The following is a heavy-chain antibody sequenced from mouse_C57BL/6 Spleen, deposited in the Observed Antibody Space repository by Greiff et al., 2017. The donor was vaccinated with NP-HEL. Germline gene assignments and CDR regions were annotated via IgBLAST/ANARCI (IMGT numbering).Heavy chain of an antibody. CDR2: IYPSDSET. CDR1: GYTFTSYW. CDR3: ARDWGYPFAY. Sequence: VQLQQPGAELVRPGSSVKLSCKASGYTFTSYWMDWVKQRPGQGLEWIGNIYPSDSETHYNQKFKDKATLTVDKSSSTAYMQLSSLTSEDSAVYYCARDWGYPFAYWGQGTLVTVSA. V-gene: IGHV1-61*01. D-gene: IGHD2-2*01. J-gene: IGHJ3*01.